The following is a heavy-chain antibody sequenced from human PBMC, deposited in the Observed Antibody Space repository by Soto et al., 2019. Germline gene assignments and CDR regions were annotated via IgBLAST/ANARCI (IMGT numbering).Heavy chain of an antibody. J-gene: IGHJ6*02. D-gene: IGHD3-22*01. CDR1: GYSFTSYW. CDR2: IYPGDSDT. Sequence: GESLKISCKGSGYSFTSYWIGWVRQMPGKGLEWMGIIYPGDSDTRYSPSFQGQVTISADKSISTAYLQWSSLKASDTAMYYCARQDDSSGYPYYYYGMDVWGQGTTVTVS. CDR3: ARQDDSSGYPYYYYGMDV. V-gene: IGHV5-51*01.